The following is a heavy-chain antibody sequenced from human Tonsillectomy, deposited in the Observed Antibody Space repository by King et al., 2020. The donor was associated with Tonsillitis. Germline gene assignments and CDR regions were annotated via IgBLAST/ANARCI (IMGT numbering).Heavy chain of an antibody. Sequence: VQLQESGPGLVKPSETLSLTCTVSGGSISSYYWSWIRQPPGKGLEWIGFIYYSGSTNYNPSLKSRVTISVDTSKNQFSLNLSSVTAPDTAVYYCARGPYYYDSSGYLYYFDYWGQGTLVTVSS. CDR3: ARGPYYYDSSGYLYYFDY. V-gene: IGHV4-59*01. CDR2: IYYSGST. CDR1: GGSISSYY. D-gene: IGHD3-22*01. J-gene: IGHJ4*02.